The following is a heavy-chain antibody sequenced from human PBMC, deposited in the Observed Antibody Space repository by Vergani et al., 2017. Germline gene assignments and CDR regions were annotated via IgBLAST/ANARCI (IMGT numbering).Heavy chain of an antibody. CDR3: ASRGASIAARPDYYYYMDV. Sequence: EVQLLESGGGLVQPGGSLRLSCAASGFTFSNYAMSWVRQAPGKGLEWVSTISGSGGSTYYADSVKGRFTISRDNAKNSLYLQMNSLRAEDTAVYYCASRGASIAARPDYYYYMDVWGKGTTVTVSS. CDR1: GFTFSNYA. V-gene: IGHV3-23*01. D-gene: IGHD6-6*01. J-gene: IGHJ6*03. CDR2: ISGSGGST.